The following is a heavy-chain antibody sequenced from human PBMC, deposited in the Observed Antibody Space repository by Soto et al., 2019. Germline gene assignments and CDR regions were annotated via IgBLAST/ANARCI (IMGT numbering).Heavy chain of an antibody. CDR2: IKSKTDGGTT. D-gene: IGHD2-2*01. V-gene: IGHV3-15*01. Sequence: EVQLVESGGGLVKPGGSLRLSCAASGFTFSNAWMSWVRQAPGKGLEWVGRIKSKTDGGTTDYAAPVKGRFTISRDDSKNTLYLQMNSLKTEDTAVYYCTTDLASSLDYYYYYMDVWGKGTTVTVSS. J-gene: IGHJ6*03. CDR1: GFTFSNAW. CDR3: TTDLASSLDYYYYYMDV.